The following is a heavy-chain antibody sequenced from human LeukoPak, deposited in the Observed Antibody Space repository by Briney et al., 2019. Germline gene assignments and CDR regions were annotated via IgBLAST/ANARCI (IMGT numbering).Heavy chain of an antibody. J-gene: IGHJ1*01. CDR2: VKSKTDGGTT. Sequence: GGSLRLSCAASGFTVSNAWMSWVRQAPGKGLEWVGRVKSKTDGGTTDYAAPVKGRFTVSRDGSKNTLYVQMNSLKTEDTAVYYCTTEVFYYDSSAGYFHHWGQGTLVTVSS. D-gene: IGHD3-22*01. CDR1: GFTVSNAW. V-gene: IGHV3-15*01. CDR3: TTEVFYYDSSAGYFHH.